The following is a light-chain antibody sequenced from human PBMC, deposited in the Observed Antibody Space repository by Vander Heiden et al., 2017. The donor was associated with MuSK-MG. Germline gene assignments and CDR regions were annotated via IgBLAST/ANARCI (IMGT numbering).Light chain of an antibody. CDR2: AAS. V-gene: IGKV1-39*01. CDR1: QSISSY. Sequence: IQMTQSPSSLSASVGDRVIITCRASQSISSYLNWYQQRPGKAPRLLIYAASSLQSGVPSRFSGSGYGTDFTLTIYSLQPEDYATYYCQQIDSTPLHTFGQGTQLEIK. J-gene: IGKJ2*01. CDR3: QQIDSTPLHT.